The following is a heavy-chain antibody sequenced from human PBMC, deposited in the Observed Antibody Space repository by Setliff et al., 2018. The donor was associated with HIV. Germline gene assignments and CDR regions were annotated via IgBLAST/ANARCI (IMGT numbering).Heavy chain of an antibody. J-gene: IGHJ4*02. V-gene: IGHV3-66*02. D-gene: IGHD3-10*01. CDR2: IYSDGNT. CDR3: ARLRPYNSALDY. Sequence: GGSLRLSCRASGFTFSNYCMSWVRQAPGKGLEWVSTIYSDGNTYHADSVKGRFTLSRDNSENALFLQMNSLRPEDTAVYYCARLRPYNSALDYWGQGTLVTVSS. CDR1: GFTFSNYC.